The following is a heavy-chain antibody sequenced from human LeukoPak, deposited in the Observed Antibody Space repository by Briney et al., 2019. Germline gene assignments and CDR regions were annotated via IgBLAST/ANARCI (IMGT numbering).Heavy chain of an antibody. Sequence: GGSLRLSCAASGFTFSNAWKSWVRQAPGKGLEWFGRIKSKADGGTTDYAAPVKGRFTISRDDSKNTLYLQMNSLKTEDTAVYYCTTDSGYDWYFDYWGQGTLVTVSS. CDR1: GFTFSNAW. V-gene: IGHV3-15*01. CDR3: TTDSGYDWYFDY. J-gene: IGHJ4*02. D-gene: IGHD5-12*01. CDR2: IKSKADGGTT.